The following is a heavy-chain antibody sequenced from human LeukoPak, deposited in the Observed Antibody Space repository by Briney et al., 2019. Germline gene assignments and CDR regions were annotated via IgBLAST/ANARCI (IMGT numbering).Heavy chain of an antibody. Sequence: ASVKVSCKASGYTFTSYGISWVRQAPGQGLEWMGGIIPIFGTANYAQKFQGRVTITTDESTSTAYMELSSLRSEDTAVYYCARESTARGWHDYWGQGTLVTVSS. D-gene: IGHD6-19*01. CDR3: ARESTARGWHDY. J-gene: IGHJ4*02. CDR1: GYTFTSYG. V-gene: IGHV1-69*05. CDR2: IIPIFGTA.